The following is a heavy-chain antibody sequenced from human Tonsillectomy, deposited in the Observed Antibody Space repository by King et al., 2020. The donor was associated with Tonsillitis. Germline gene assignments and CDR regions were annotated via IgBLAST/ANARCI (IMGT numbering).Heavy chain of an antibody. V-gene: IGHV1-58*01. CDR3: AAPDVGVTYAFDI. J-gene: IGHJ3*02. Sequence: LVQSGPEVKKPGTSVKVSCKASAFTSSNSAVQWVRQAHGQGLEWMGWIIVGSGETTYEQIFQGRVSITRDMSTSTTYMGLSGLGFEDTAVYYCAAPDVGVTYAFDIWGQGTVVTVSS. CDR1: AFTSSNSA. D-gene: IGHD1-14*01. CDR2: IIVGSGET.